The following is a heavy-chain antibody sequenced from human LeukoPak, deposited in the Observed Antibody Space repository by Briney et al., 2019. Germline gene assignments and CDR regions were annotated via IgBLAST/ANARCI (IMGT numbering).Heavy chain of an antibody. J-gene: IGHJ4*02. CDR1: GYTFSNYY. Sequence: ASVKVSCKASGYTFSNYYIHWVRQAPGQGLEWMGIIGGSTNYAQKFQGRVTMTRDMSTSTVYMELSSLRSEDTAVYYCARGEGYGGYTPPSDYWGQGTLVTVSS. CDR2: IGGST. V-gene: IGHV1-46*01. CDR3: ARGEGYGGYTPPSDY. D-gene: IGHD5-12*01.